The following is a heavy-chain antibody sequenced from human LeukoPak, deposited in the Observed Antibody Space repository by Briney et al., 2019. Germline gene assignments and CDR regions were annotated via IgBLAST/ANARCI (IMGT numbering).Heavy chain of an antibody. V-gene: IGHV4-4*02. D-gene: IGHD6-19*01. CDR3: ATSIALAGWGAFDI. CDR1: GASISSGHW. J-gene: IGHJ3*02. Sequence: SGTLSLTCAVSGASISSGHWWSWVRQPPGKGLEWIGEIYHSGTTNYNPSLKSRVTISVDKSKNQFSLKLTSVTAADTAVYYCATSIALAGWGAFDIWAQGTMVTVPS. CDR2: IYHSGTT.